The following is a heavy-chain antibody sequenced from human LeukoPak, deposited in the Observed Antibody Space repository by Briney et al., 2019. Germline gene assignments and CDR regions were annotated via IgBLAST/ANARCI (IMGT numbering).Heavy chain of an antibody. V-gene: IGHV3-33*01. D-gene: IGHD2-15*01. J-gene: IGHJ5*02. Sequence: PGGSLRLSCAASGFTFNNYGFHWVRQAPGKGLEWVAVIWYDGGKTYYVDSVKGRFTISRDNSKNTVYLQMNSLRAEDTAMYYCARDGSGGAYAWFDPWGQGTLVTVSS. CDR3: ARDGSGGAYAWFDP. CDR2: IWYDGGKT. CDR1: GFTFNNYG.